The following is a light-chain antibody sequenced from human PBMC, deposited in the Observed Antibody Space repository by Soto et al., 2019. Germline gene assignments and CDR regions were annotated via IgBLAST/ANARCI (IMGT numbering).Light chain of an antibody. J-gene: IGLJ1*01. Sequence: QLVLTQPASASGAPGQSITISCTGTSSDVGGYNYVSWYQQHPGKAPKLMIFDVTNRPSGVSNRFSGSKSGNTASLTISGLQAEDEGDYYCSSYTRSNTYVFGTGTKVTVL. CDR2: DVT. CDR3: SSYTRSNTYV. V-gene: IGLV2-14*03. CDR1: SSDVGGYNY.